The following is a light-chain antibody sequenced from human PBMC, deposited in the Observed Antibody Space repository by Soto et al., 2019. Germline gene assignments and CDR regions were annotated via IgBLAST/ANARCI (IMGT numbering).Light chain of an antibody. J-gene: IGKJ1*01. CDR1: QSISTW. CDR2: DAA. V-gene: IGKV1-5*01. Sequence: DIQMTQSPSTLSASVGDRLSITCRASQSISTWLAWFQVKPGKAPKLLIYDAATLQSGVPSRFSGSGSGTEFTLTISSLQHDDFATYYCQQYNSFSRTFGQGTKVEI. CDR3: QQYNSFSRT.